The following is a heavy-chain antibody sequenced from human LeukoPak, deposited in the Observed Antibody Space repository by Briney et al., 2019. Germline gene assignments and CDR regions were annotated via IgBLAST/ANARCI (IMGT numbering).Heavy chain of an antibody. CDR3: AKDRGRYDFWSGYSQNLDY. CDR1: GFTFSSYG. Sequence: PGGSLRLSCAASGFTFSSYGMHWVRQAPGKGLEWVAFIRYDGSNKYYADSVKGRFTISRDNSKNTLYLQMTSLRAEDTAVYYCAKDRGRYDFWSGYSQNLDYWGQGTLVTVPS. CDR2: IRYDGSNK. J-gene: IGHJ4*02. D-gene: IGHD3-3*01. V-gene: IGHV3-30*02.